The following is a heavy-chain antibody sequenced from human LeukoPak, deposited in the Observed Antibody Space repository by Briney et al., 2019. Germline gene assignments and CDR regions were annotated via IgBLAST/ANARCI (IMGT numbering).Heavy chain of an antibody. J-gene: IGHJ4*02. CDR2: IYTSGST. CDR1: GDSISSGDYY. V-gene: IGHV4-4*09. Sequence: PSETLSLTCTVSGDSISSGDYYWSWIRQHPGKGLEWIGYIYTSGSTNYNPSLKSQVTISVDTSKNQFSLKLSSVTAADTAVYYCARHIDYWGQGTLVTVSS. CDR3: ARHIDY.